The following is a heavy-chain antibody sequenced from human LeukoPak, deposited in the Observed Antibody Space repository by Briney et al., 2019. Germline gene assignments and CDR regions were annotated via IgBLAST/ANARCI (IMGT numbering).Heavy chain of an antibody. D-gene: IGHD6-19*01. Sequence: GGSLRLSCAASGFTFSSYWMSWVRQAPGKGLEWVANIKQDGSEKYYVDSVKGRFTISRDSAKNSLYLQMNSLRAEDTAVYYCAGAGTLIQSDPWGQGTLVTVSS. CDR3: AGAGTLIQSDP. J-gene: IGHJ5*02. CDR2: IKQDGSEK. V-gene: IGHV3-7*01. CDR1: GFTFSSYW.